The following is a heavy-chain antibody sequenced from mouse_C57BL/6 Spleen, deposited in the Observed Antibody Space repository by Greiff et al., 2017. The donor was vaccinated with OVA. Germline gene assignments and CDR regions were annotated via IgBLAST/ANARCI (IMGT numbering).Heavy chain of an antibody. J-gene: IGHJ1*03. CDR2: INPSSGYT. Sequence: QVQLQQSGAELAQPGASVKLSCKASGYTFTSYWMHWVKQRPGQGLEWIGYINPSSGYTKYNQKFKDKATLTADKSSSTAYMQLSSLTYEDSAVXYCARETGTRYFDVWGTGTTVTVSS. V-gene: IGHV1-7*01. CDR3: ARETGTRYFDV. CDR1: GYTFTSYW. D-gene: IGHD4-1*01.